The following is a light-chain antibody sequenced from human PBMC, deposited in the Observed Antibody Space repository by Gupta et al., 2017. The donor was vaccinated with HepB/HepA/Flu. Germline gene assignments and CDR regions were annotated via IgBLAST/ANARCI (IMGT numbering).Light chain of an antibody. CDR2: GTS. CDR1: QNINSY. Sequence: DIQMTQSPSSLSASVGDRVTITCRAGQNINSYLTWFQQKPGKAPKLLIYGTSSLPTGVPSRFSGSGSGTEYTLSISSLQSEDFAVYYCQQSYSTPLTFGGGTKVEIK. CDR3: QQSYSTPLT. V-gene: IGKV1-39*01. J-gene: IGKJ4*01.